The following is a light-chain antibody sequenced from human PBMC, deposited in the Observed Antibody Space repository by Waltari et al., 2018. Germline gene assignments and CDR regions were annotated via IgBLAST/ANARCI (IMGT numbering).Light chain of an antibody. J-gene: IGKJ3*01. CDR1: QSVFSY. CDR3: QQRSN. Sequence: EIVLTQSPATLSLSPGDRATLSCRASQSVFSYLAWYQQRPGQPPRLLIYDASNRATGIPARFSGSGSGTDFTLTISSLEPEDFAVYYCQQRSNFGPGTKVDIK. V-gene: IGKV3-11*01. CDR2: DAS.